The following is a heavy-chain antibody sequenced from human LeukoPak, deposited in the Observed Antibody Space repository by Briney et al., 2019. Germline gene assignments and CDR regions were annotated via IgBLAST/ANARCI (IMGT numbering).Heavy chain of an antibody. J-gene: IGHJ4*02. CDR3: ARGDRWGTLGIAAAGSLDY. Sequence: GASVKVSCKASGYTFTGYYMHWVRQAPGQGLEWMGWINPNSGGTNYAQKFQGRVTMTRDTSISTAYMELSRLRSDDTAVYYCARGDRWGTLGIAAAGSLDYWGQGTLVTVSS. D-gene: IGHD6-13*01. CDR2: INPNSGGT. CDR1: GYTFTGYY. V-gene: IGHV1-2*02.